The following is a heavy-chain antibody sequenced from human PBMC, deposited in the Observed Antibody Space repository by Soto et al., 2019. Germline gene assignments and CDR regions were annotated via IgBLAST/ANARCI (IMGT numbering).Heavy chain of an antibody. CDR3: VRWYHVFAF. J-gene: IGHJ4*02. CDR2: ISLTGYVK. Sequence: SCAAARSVGGDCASRWSRQPPGKRLECIYYISLTGYVKYYTDSVKGQFTPSRDNAKNSLHLQMDNLAAGDTAVYYCVRWYHVFAFWGQGTRVTVSS. D-gene: IGHD1-20*01. CDR1: RSVGGDCA. V-gene: IGHV3-11*01.